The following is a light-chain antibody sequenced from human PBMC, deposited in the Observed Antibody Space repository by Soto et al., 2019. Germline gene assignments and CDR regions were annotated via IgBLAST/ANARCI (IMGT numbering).Light chain of an antibody. CDR3: NSYAGSRYV. Sequence: QSALTQPPSASGSPGQSVTISCTGTSSDVGGYNYVSWYQQHPGTAPKLMIYEVTKRPSGVPDRFSGSKSGNTASLTVSGLQAEDEADYYCNSYAGSRYVFGTGTKLTVL. J-gene: IGLJ1*01. CDR2: EVT. V-gene: IGLV2-8*01. CDR1: SSDVGGYNY.